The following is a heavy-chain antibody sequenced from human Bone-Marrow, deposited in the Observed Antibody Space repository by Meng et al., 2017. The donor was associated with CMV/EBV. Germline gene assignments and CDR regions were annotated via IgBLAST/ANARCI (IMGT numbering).Heavy chain of an antibody. J-gene: IGHJ6*02. V-gene: IGHV3-48*04. CDR3: ARGVGTRITIFGVVLNYGMDV. D-gene: IGHD3-3*01. Sequence: GESLKISCAASGFTFSSYSMNWVRQAPGKGLEWVSYISGSGSTIYYADSVKGRFTISRDNAKNSLYLQMNSLRAEDTAVYYCARGVGTRITIFGVVLNYGMDVWGQGTTVTASS. CDR1: GFTFSSYS. CDR2: ISGSGSTI.